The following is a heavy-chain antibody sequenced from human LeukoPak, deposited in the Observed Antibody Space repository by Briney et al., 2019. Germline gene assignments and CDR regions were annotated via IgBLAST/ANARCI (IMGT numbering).Heavy chain of an antibody. Sequence: QPSETLSLTCTVSGGSISSSSYNWGWIRQPPGKDLEWIGSISYSGSTHYNPSLKSRVTISVDTSKAHFSLMLSSVTAADTAVYYCARRDLDGYTLDYWGQGTLVTVSS. J-gene: IGHJ4*02. CDR2: ISYSGST. CDR1: GGSISSSSYN. CDR3: ARRDLDGYTLDY. V-gene: IGHV4-39*02. D-gene: IGHD5-24*01.